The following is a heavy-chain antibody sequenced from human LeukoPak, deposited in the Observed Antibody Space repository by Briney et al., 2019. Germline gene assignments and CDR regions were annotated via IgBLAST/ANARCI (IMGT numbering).Heavy chain of an antibody. CDR2: ISGSGAVT. V-gene: IGHV3-23*01. J-gene: IGHJ4*02. CDR1: GFSFGSHA. CDR3: VKGGRICSSSTCRVDY. D-gene: IGHD2-2*01. Sequence: GGSLRPSCAASGFSFGSHAMTWVRQAPGKGLEWVSVISGSGAVTHYADSVKGRFTISRDKSNNMLYLQMDNLSAEDTAIYYCVKGGRICSSSTCRVDYWGQGTLVTVSS.